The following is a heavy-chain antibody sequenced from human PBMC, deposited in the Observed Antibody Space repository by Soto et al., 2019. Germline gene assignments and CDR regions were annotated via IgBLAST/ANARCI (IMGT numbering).Heavy chain of an antibody. CDR2: IYYSGST. V-gene: IGHV4-59*01. CDR3: ARDRLWFGE. CDR1: GGSIGRYY. J-gene: IGHJ4*02. D-gene: IGHD3-10*01. Sequence: SETLSLTCTVSGGSIGRYYWSWIRQPPGKGLEWIGYIYYSGSTNYNPSLKSRVTISVDTSKNQFSLKLSSVTAADTAVYYCARDRLWFGEWGQGTLVTVSS.